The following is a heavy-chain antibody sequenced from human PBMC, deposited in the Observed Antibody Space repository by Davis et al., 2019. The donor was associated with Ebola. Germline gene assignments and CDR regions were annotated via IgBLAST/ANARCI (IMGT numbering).Heavy chain of an antibody. V-gene: IGHV4-61*05. Sequence: GSLRLSCTVSGGSISSSSYYWSWIRQPPGKGLEWIGEINHSGSTNYNPSLKSRVTISVDTSKNQFSLKLSSVTAADTAVYYCARGPSVVGLDYWGQGTLVTVSS. CDR3: ARGPSVVGLDY. J-gene: IGHJ4*02. CDR2: INHSGST. CDR1: GGSISSSSYY. D-gene: IGHD1-26*01.